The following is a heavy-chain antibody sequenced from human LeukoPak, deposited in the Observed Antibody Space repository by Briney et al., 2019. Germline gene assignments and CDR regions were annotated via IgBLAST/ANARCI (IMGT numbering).Heavy chain of an antibody. J-gene: IGHJ4*02. CDR2: IYYSGST. CDR1: GSSISNYY. D-gene: IGHD5-18*01. CDR3: ARHSYGSQFDY. V-gene: IGHV4-59*08. Sequence: SETLSLTCTVSGSSISNYYWSWIRQPPGKGLEWIGYIYYSGSTNYNPSLKSRVTISVDTSKNQFSLILSSVTAADTAVYYCARHSYGSQFDYWGQGTLVTVSS.